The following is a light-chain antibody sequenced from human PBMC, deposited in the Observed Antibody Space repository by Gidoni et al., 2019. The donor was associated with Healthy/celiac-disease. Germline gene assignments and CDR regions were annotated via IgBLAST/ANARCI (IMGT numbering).Light chain of an antibody. CDR2: EVS. V-gene: IGLV2-23*02. J-gene: IGLJ3*02. CDR1: SSDVGSYNL. Sequence: QSALTPPASVSGPPGQSITTSCPGTSSDVGSYNLVSWYQQHPGKAPKLMIYEVSKRPSGVSNRFSGSKSGNTASLTISGLQAEDEADYYCCSYAGSSTSLFGGGTKLTVL. CDR3: CSYAGSSTSL.